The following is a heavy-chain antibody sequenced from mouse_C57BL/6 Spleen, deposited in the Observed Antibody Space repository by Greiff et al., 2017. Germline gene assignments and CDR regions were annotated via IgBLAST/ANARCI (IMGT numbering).Heavy chain of an antibody. CDR2: IYPRSGNT. V-gene: IGHV1-81*01. CDR3: ARRGYGSSYAMDY. D-gene: IGHD1-1*01. CDR1: GYTFTSYG. Sequence: LVESGAELARPGASVKLSCKASGYTFTSYGISWVKQRTGQGLEWIGEIYPRSGNTYYNEKFKGKATLTADKSSSTAYMELRSLTSEDSAVYFCARRGYGSSYAMDYWGQGTSVTVSS. J-gene: IGHJ4*01.